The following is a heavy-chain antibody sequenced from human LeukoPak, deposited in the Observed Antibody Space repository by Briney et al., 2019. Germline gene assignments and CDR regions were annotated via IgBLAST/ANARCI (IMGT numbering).Heavy chain of an antibody. J-gene: IGHJ4*02. Sequence: GGSLRLSCAASGFTFSSYSMNWVRQAPGKGLEWVSSISCSSSYIYYADSVKGRFTISRDNAKNSLYLQMNSLRAEDTAVYYCARDPPLYYYDSSGSDYWGQGTLVTVSS. D-gene: IGHD3-22*01. CDR3: ARDPPLYYYDSSGSDY. V-gene: IGHV3-21*01. CDR1: GFTFSSYS. CDR2: ISCSSSYI.